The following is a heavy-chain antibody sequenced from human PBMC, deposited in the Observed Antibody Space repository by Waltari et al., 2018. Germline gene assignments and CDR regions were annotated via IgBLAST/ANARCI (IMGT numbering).Heavy chain of an antibody. CDR3: ARDVPYYYGSGSYYDYYYMDV. CDR2: ISSSSSTI. Sequence: EVQLVESGGGLVQPGGSLRLSCAASGFTFSSYSMNWVRQAPGKGLGWVSYISSSSSTIYYAYSVKCRFTISRDNAKNSLYLQMNSLRAEDTAVYYCARDVPYYYGSGSYYDYYYMDVWGKGTTVTVSS. CDR1: GFTFSSYS. V-gene: IGHV3-48*04. J-gene: IGHJ6*03. D-gene: IGHD3-10*01.